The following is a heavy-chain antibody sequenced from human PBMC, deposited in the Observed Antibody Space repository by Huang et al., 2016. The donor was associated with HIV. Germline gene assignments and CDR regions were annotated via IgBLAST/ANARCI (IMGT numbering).Heavy chain of an antibody. CDR3: VRSTSGYYYRTDY. V-gene: IGHV5-51*01. D-gene: IGHD3-22*01. CDR2: SYPCASET. CDR1: GFSFTNSW. Sequence: EVQLAQSGPEVKKPGESLKISCKGSGFSFTNSWIGWVRQMPGKGLEWMGCSYPCASETKYSPSCQGQVTISADKSISTAYLQWSSLKASDTAMYYCVRSTSGYYYRTDYWGQGTLVTVSS. J-gene: IGHJ4*02.